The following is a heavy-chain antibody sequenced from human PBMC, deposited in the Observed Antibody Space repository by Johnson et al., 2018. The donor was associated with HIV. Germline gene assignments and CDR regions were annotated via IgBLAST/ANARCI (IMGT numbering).Heavy chain of an antibody. J-gene: IGHJ3*02. D-gene: IGHD4-17*01. V-gene: IGHV3-30-3*01. CDR2: ISYDGSNK. Sequence: QMLLVESGGGLVQPGGSLRLSCAASGFTFSSYAMHWVRQAPGKGLEWVAVISYDGSNKYYADSVKGRFTISRDNSKNTLYLQMNSLRAEDTAVYYCARGGLGDYVVAFDIWGQGTMVTVSS. CDR1: GFTFSSYA. CDR3: ARGGLGDYVVAFDI.